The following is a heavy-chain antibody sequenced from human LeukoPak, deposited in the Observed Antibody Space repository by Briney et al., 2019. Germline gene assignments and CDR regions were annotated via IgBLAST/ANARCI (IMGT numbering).Heavy chain of an antibody. J-gene: IGHJ4*02. D-gene: IGHD2-2*03. CDR2: NRGNGET. CDR3: ARASWISSTDAVR. V-gene: IGHV3-23*01. Sequence: GGSLRLSCAASGLSFSSFAMSWVRQGPARGLEWVSSNRGNGETFYADSVKGRFTLSSDSSTNTVYFQLNNLRVEDTAIYYCARASWISSTDAVRWGQGTLVTVSS. CDR1: GLSFSSFA.